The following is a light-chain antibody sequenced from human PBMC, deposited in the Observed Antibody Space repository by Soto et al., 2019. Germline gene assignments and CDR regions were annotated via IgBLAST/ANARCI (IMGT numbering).Light chain of an antibody. Sequence: EIVLTQSPATLSLSPGERATLSCRASQSVSNYLAWYQQKPGQGPRLLIYGASHRATGIPPRFSGSGCGTDFTLTSISLEPENVSVYYFQHADNWRFTFGTWTKVYI. J-gene: IGKJ3*01. CDR3: QHADNWRFT. CDR1: QSVSNY. V-gene: IGKV3-11*01. CDR2: GAS.